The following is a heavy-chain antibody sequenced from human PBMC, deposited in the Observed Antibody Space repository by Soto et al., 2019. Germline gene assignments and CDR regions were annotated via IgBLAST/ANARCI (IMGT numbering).Heavy chain of an antibody. J-gene: IGHJ4*02. D-gene: IGHD5-12*01. CDR3: ARESARDGYKGGDYFDY. V-gene: IGHV3-30-3*01. Sequence: GGSLRLSCAASGFTFSSYAMHWVRQAPGKGLEWVAVISYDGSNKYYADSVKGRFTISRDNSKNTLYLQMNSLRAEDTAVYYCARESARDGYKGGDYFDYWGQGTLVTVSS. CDR1: GFTFSSYA. CDR2: ISYDGSNK.